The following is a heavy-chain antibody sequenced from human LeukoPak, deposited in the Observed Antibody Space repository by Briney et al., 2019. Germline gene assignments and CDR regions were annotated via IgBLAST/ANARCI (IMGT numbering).Heavy chain of an antibody. CDR2: IFYSGST. Sequence: SETLSLTCTVSGGSISSYYWGWIRQPPGKGLEWIGSIFYSGSTHYNPPLKSRVTISVDTSKNQFFLKLSSVTAADTAVYYCASLYYYGSETYFAWEVWGQGTTVTVSS. J-gene: IGHJ6*02. D-gene: IGHD3-10*01. CDR1: GGSISSYY. V-gene: IGHV4-39*07. CDR3: ASLYYYGSETYFAWEV.